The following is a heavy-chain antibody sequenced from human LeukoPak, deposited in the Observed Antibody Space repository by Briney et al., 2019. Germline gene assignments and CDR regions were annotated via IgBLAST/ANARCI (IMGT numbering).Heavy chain of an antibody. Sequence: PSETLSLTCTVSGGSISSSYWSWSRQPAGKRLEWIGRVHTTGSTNYNPSFKSRVTMSIDTSKTQFSLKLTSATAADTAVYYCARGNYGSGSYYVVDFDYWGRGTLVTVSS. V-gene: IGHV4-4*07. J-gene: IGHJ4*02. D-gene: IGHD3-10*01. CDR2: VHTTGST. CDR1: GGSISSSY. CDR3: ARGNYGSGSYYVVDFDY.